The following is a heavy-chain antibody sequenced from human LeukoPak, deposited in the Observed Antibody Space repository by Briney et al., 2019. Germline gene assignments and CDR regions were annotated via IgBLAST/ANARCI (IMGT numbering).Heavy chain of an antibody. Sequence: GGSLRLSCAASGFTFSSYGMHWVRQAPGKGLEWVAFIRYDGSNKYYADSVKGRFTISRDNSKNTLYLQMNSLRAEDMAVYYCAKDRASSGYYDYWGQGTLVTVSS. CDR2: IRYDGSNK. D-gene: IGHD3-22*01. V-gene: IGHV3-30*02. J-gene: IGHJ4*02. CDR3: AKDRASSGYYDY. CDR1: GFTFSSYG.